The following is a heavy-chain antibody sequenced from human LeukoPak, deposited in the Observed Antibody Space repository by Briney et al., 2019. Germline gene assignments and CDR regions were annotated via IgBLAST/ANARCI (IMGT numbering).Heavy chain of an antibody. J-gene: IGHJ5*02. CDR1: GGSFSGYY. CDR3: ARRIGGAAAGTGLNWFDP. V-gene: IGHV4-34*01. D-gene: IGHD6-13*01. CDR2: INQSGST. Sequence: SETLSLTCAVYGGSFSGYYWNWIRQSPGKGLEWIGEINQSGSTSYNPSLKSRVTISVDTSKNQFSLKLSSVTAADTAVYYCARRIGGAAAGTGLNWFDPWGQGTLVTVSS.